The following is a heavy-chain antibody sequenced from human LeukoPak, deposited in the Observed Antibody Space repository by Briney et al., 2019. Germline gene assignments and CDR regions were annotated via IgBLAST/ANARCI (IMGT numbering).Heavy chain of an antibody. CDR1: SGSISGYY. J-gene: IGHJ6*02. D-gene: IGHD2-8*01. V-gene: IGHV4-59*01. Sequence: SETLSLTCSVSSGSISGYYWSWIRQSPGKGLEWIGYIYYSGSTNYNPSLKSRVTISVDTSKNQFSLKMSAVTAADTAVYYCARDRGTTGGYGMDVWGQGTRSPSP. CDR3: ARDRGTTGGYGMDV. CDR2: IYYSGST.